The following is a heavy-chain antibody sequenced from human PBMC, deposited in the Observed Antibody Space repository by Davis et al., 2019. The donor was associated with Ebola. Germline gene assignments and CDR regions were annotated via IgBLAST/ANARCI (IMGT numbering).Heavy chain of an antibody. CDR2: GTSAYT. D-gene: IGHD2/OR15-2a*01. Sequence: GSLTLSCSASGFIISTYVMSRVRQAPGKGLEWVSTYGTSAYTYYADSVKGRFTISRDNSKNTLYLQMNGLRVEDTAIYYCAKDNRNIWSEVWGQGTMVTVSS. J-gene: IGHJ3*01. CDR3: AKDNRNIWSEV. CDR1: GFIISTYV. V-gene: IGHV3-23*01.